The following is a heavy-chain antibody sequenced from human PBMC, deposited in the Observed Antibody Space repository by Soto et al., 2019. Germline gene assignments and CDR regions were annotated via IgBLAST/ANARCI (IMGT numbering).Heavy chain of an antibody. CDR3: VRESRTDEDGYDARGYYFDD. CDR1: GFTFSDYY. J-gene: IGHJ4*02. D-gene: IGHD5-12*01. V-gene: IGHV3-11*05. Sequence: QVQLVESGGGLVKPGGSLRLACAASGFTFSDYYMSWVRQAPGKGLEWVSFISLGDSYKKTADSVKGRFTISRDNAQNALYLQMNSLRAEDTGLYYCVRESRTDEDGYDARGYYFDDWGQGTLVTVSS. CDR2: ISLGDSYK.